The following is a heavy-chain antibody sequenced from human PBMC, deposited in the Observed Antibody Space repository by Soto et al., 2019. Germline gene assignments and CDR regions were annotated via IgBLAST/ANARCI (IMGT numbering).Heavy chain of an antibody. CDR3: AKGPRSYSLGRYVPFPY. V-gene: IGHV3-30*18. Sequence: RQAPGKGLEWVAVISYDGSNNYYADSEIGRVTISRDHFKTSLYLQTNTLHAGDTVVYYCAKGPRSYSLGRYVPFPYSCQGTLVTVSS. CDR2: ISYDGSNN. D-gene: IGHD6-19*01. J-gene: IGHJ4*02.